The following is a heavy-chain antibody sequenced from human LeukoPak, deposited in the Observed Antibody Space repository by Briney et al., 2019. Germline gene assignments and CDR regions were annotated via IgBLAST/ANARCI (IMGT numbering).Heavy chain of an antibody. V-gene: IGHV3-23*01. CDR2: ISGSGGGT. Sequence: PGGSLRLSCAASGFTFSSYAMSWVRQAPGKGLEWVSAISGSGGGTYYADSVKGRFTISRDNSKNTLYLQMNSLRAEDTAVYYCAKDPDWLFGYYFDYWGQGTLVTVSS. CDR1: GFTFSSYA. D-gene: IGHD3-9*01. CDR3: AKDPDWLFGYYFDY. J-gene: IGHJ4*02.